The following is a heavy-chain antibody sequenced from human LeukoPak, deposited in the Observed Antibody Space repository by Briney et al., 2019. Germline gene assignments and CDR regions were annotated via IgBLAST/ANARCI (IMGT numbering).Heavy chain of an antibody. J-gene: IGHJ4*02. V-gene: IGHV4-59*08. D-gene: IGHD6-19*01. CDR2: IYYIVST. CDR1: GGSMSPYH. CDR3: ARAVSGRFDY. Sequence: PSETLSLTCTVSGGSMSPYHWGWIRQPPGEGREWTGYIYYIVSTNYNPSLKSRVTISVDTSKNQFSLKLSSVTAADTAIYYCARAVSGRFDYWGQGTLVTVSS.